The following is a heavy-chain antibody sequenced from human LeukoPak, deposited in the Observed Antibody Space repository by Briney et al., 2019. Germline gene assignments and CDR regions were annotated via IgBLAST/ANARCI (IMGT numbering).Heavy chain of an antibody. J-gene: IGHJ2*01. CDR2: IYWDDDK. CDR1: GFSLSTDGVG. CDR3: VHRHRNGQLSWHYDL. Sequence: SGPTLVKPTQTLTLTCSFSGFSLSTDGVGVGWIRQPPGKALEWLALIYWDDDKRYSTSLKNRLTITKDTSKNQVVLTLTNMDPVDTATYYCVHRHRNGQLSWHYDLWGRGTLVTVSS. D-gene: IGHD5-24*01. V-gene: IGHV2-5*02.